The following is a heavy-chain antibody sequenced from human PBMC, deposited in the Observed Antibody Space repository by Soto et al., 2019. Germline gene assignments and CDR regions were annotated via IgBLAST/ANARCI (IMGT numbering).Heavy chain of an antibody. J-gene: IGHJ6*02. CDR3: ARFGTTAARSNPYYYYGMDV. Sequence: SETLSLTCADYGGSFSGYYWSWIRQPPGKGLEWIGEINHSGSTYYNPSLKSRVTISVDTSKNQFSLKLSSVTAADTAVYYCARFGTTAARSNPYYYYGMDVWGQGTTVTVSS. V-gene: IGHV4-34*01. CDR2: INHSGST. D-gene: IGHD2-15*01. CDR1: GGSFSGYY.